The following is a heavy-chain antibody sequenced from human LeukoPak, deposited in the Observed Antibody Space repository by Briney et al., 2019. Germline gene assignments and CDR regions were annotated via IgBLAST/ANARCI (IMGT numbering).Heavy chain of an antibody. CDR2: VSGSGGST. V-gene: IGHV3-23*01. Sequence: PGGSLRLSCAASGFTFSSYAMSWVRQAPGKGLEWVSAVSGSGGSTYYADSVKGRFTISRDNSKNTLYLEMNSLSAEDTAVYYCAREYRSGWTGLGYWGQGILVTVSS. CDR1: GFTFSSYA. J-gene: IGHJ4*02. CDR3: AREYRSGWTGLGY. D-gene: IGHD6-19*01.